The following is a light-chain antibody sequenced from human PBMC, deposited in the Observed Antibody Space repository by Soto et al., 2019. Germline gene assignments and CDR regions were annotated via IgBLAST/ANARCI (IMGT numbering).Light chain of an antibody. CDR1: SSDVGDYNY. Sequence: QSALTQPASVSGSPGQSITISCTGTSSDVGDYNYVSWYQHHPGKAPKLMIYDVSNRPSGVSNRFSGSKSGNTASLTISGLQAEDEADYYCSAFTSTSTLVFGRGTKLTVL. CDR2: DVS. V-gene: IGLV2-14*03. CDR3: SAFTSTSTLV. J-gene: IGLJ2*01.